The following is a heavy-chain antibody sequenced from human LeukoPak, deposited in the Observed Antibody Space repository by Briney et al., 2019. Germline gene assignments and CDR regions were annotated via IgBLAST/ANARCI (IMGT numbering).Heavy chain of an antibody. CDR3: ARAMVRGVIRADY. CDR2: IIPIFGTA. V-gene: IGHV1-69*05. Sequence: SVKVSCKASGGTFSSYAISWVRQAPEQGLEWMGGIIPIFGTANYAQKFQGRVTITTDESTSTAYMELSSLRSEDTAVYYCARAMVRGVIRADYWGQGTLVTVSS. D-gene: IGHD3-10*01. CDR1: GGTFSSYA. J-gene: IGHJ4*02.